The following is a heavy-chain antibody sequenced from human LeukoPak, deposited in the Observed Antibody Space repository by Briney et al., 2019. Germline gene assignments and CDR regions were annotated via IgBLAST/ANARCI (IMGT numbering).Heavy chain of an antibody. V-gene: IGHV1-69*04. D-gene: IGHD2-2*03. CDR3: ARIMDIVVVPAAKHYPDY. J-gene: IGHJ4*02. Sequence: EASVKVSCKASGGTLSSYAISWVRQAPGQGLEWMGRIIPIFGIANYAQKFQGRVTITADKSTSTAYMELSSLRSEDTAVYYCARIMDIVVVPAAKHYPDYWGQGTLVTVSS. CDR1: GGTLSSYA. CDR2: IIPIFGIA.